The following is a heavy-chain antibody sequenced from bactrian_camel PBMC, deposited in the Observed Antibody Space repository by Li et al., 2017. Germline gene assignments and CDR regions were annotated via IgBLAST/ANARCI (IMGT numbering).Heavy chain of an antibody. D-gene: IGHD2*01. CDR1: GFTFSSYW. CDR3: ATVIGSYCTRTYCPPAY. V-gene: IGHV3S1*01. CDR2: INSGGGTT. J-gene: IGHJ4*01. Sequence: VESGGGSVQAGGSLRLSCAASGFTFSSYWMYWVRQAPGKGLEWVSGINSGGGTTYYADSLKGRFTISRDNTRNTLYLQMNSLNTEDTAVYYCATVIGSYCTRTYCPPAYWGQGTQVTV.